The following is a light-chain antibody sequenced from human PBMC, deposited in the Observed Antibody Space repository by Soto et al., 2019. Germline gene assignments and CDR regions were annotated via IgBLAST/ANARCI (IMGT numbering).Light chain of an antibody. V-gene: IGKV1-6*01. CDR2: AAS. CDR1: QGIRSD. Sequence: IQMTQSPSTLSASVGDRVTITFRASQGIRSDLGWYQQKPGKAPKVLIYAASSLQSGVPSRFNGSGSGTDFTLPISSLQPADFATYYCLQDYNYPRTFGQGTKVDIK. CDR3: LQDYNYPRT. J-gene: IGKJ1*01.